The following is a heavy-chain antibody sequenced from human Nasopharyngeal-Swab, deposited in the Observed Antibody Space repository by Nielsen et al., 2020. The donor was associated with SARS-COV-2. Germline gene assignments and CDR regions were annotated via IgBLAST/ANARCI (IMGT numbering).Heavy chain of an antibody. CDR2: INHSGST. V-gene: IGHV4-34*01. CDR3: ARDESWAAGNYFDY. Sequence: SETLSLTCAVYGGSFSGYYWSWIRQPPGKGLEWIGEINHSGSTNYNPSLKSRVTMSVDTSKNQFSLKLSSVTAADTAVYYRARDESWAAGNYFDYWGQGTLVTVSS. D-gene: IGHD6-13*01. CDR1: GGSFSGYY. J-gene: IGHJ4*02.